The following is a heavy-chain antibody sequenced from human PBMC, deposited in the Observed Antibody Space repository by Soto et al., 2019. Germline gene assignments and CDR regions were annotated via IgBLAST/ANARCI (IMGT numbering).Heavy chain of an antibody. CDR3: ARAVEGAFDI. CDR2: ISSSGSTI. J-gene: IGHJ3*02. CDR1: GFTFSSYE. Sequence: PGGSLSLSCAASGFTFSSYEMNWVRQAPGKGLEWVSYISSSGSTIYYADAVKGRFTISRDNAKNSLYLQMNSLRAEDTAVYYCARAVEGAFDIWGQGTMVTVSS. D-gene: IGHD2-15*01. V-gene: IGHV3-48*03.